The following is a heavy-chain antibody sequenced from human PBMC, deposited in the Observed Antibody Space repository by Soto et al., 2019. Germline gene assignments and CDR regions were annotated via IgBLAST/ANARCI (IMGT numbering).Heavy chain of an antibody. J-gene: IGHJ5*02. CDR1: GGSISSGGYY. CDR2: IYYSGST. Sequence: LSLTCTVSGGSISSGGYYWSWIRQHPGKGLEWIGYIYYSGSTYHNPSLKSRVTISVDTSKNQFSLKLSSVTAADTAVYYCARDPPIFGFFDPWGQGTLVTVSS. V-gene: IGHV4-31*03. CDR3: ARDPPIFGFFDP. D-gene: IGHD3-3*01.